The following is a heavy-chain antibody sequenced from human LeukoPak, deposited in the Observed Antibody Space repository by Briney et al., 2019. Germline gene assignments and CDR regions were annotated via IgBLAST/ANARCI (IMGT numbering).Heavy chain of an antibody. V-gene: IGHV4-4*07. Sequence: PSETLSLTCTVSGGSISSYHWSWIRQPAGKGLEWIGRIYTSGSTNYNPSLKSRVTMSVDTSKNQFSLKLSSVTAADTAVYYCARGGSDSYYYYYYMDVWGKGTTVTVSS. J-gene: IGHJ6*03. CDR1: GGSISSYH. D-gene: IGHD1-26*01. CDR3: ARGGSDSYYYYYYMDV. CDR2: IYTSGST.